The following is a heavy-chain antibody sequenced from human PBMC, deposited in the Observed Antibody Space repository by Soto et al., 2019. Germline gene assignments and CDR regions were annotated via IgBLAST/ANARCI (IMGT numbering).Heavy chain of an antibody. CDR1: GYTFTGYY. CDR3: ARDGGGYSSGWYGSRVGHYFDY. CDR2: INPNSGGT. J-gene: IGHJ4*02. Sequence: QVQLVQSGAEVKKPGASVKVSCKASGYTFTGYYMHWVRQAPGQGLEWMGWINPNSGGTNYAQKFQGWVTMTRDTSISTAYMELSRLRSDDTAVYYCARDGGGYSSGWYGSRVGHYFDYWGQGTLVTVSS. D-gene: IGHD6-19*01. V-gene: IGHV1-2*04.